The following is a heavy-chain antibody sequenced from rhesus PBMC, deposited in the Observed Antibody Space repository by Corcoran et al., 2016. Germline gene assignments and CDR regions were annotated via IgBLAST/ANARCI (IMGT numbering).Heavy chain of an antibody. CDR2: VDGASGST. J-gene: IGHJ4*01. V-gene: IGHV4-76*01. D-gene: IGHD2-27*01. CDR1: GGSINSAYV. CDR3: ARVFSY. Sequence: QVQLQESGQGVVKPSETLSLTCAVSGGSINSAYVWSWIRQLPGEGLEGNGYVDGASGSTNYNPALKSRVPISKDASKHQFSLKLSSVTAADTAVYYCARVFSYWGQGVLVTVSS.